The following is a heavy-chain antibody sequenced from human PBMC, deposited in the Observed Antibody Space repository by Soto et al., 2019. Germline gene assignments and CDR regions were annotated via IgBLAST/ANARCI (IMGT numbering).Heavy chain of an antibody. J-gene: IGHJ5*02. CDR3: ARVPSP. Sequence: PSETLSLTCAVSGVSISSGGYSWSWIRQPPGKGLEWIGYIYHSGSTYYNPSLKSRVTISVDRSKNQFPLKLSSVTAADTAVYYCARVPSPWGQGTLVTVSS. CDR2: IYHSGST. V-gene: IGHV4-30-2*01. CDR1: GVSISSGGYS.